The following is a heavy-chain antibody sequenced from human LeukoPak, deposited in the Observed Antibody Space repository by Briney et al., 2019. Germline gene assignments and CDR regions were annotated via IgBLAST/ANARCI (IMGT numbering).Heavy chain of an antibody. V-gene: IGHV3-15*01. J-gene: IGHJ4*02. CDR1: GFTFSNAW. D-gene: IGHD1-26*01. Sequence: GGSLRLSCAASGFTFSNAWMSWVRQAPGKGLEWVGRIKSKTDGGTTDYAAPVKGRFTISRDDSQNTLYMQMNSLKTEDTAVYYCTTGAPRAYSGSYSNCWGQGTLVTVSS. CDR2: IKSKTDGGTT. CDR3: TTGAPRAYSGSYSNC.